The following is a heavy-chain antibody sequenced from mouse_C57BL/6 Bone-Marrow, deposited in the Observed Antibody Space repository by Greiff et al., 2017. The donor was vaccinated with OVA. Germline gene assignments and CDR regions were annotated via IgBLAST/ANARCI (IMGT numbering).Heavy chain of an antibody. V-gene: IGHV1-39*01. D-gene: IGHD2-3*01. J-gene: IGHJ4*01. CDR1: GYSFTDYN. Sequence: VQLKESGPELVKPGASVKISCKASGYSFTDYNMNWVKQSNGKSLEWIGVINPNYGTTSYNQKFKGKATLTVDQSSSTAYMQLNSLTSEDSAVYYCARGGWLLRGNAMDYWGQGTSVTVSS. CDR3: ARGGWLLRGNAMDY. CDR2: INPNYGTT.